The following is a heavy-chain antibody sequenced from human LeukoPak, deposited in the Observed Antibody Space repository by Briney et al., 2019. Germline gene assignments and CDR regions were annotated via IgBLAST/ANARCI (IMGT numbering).Heavy chain of an antibody. CDR2: INQDGSEK. V-gene: IGHV3-7*04. J-gene: IGHJ4*02. CDR3: ARVVYGFWSGYYRGGYFDY. CDR1: GFTFTTYW. Sequence: GGSLRLSCAASGFTFTTYWMTWVRQAPGKGLEWVANINQDGSEKYYVDSVKGRFTISRDNAKNSLYLRMNSLRAEDTAVYYCARVVYGFWSGYYRGGYFDYWGQGTLVTVSS. D-gene: IGHD3-3*01.